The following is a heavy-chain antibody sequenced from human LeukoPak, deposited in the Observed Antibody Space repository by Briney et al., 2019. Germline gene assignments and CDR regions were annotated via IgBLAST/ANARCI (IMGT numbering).Heavy chain of an antibody. CDR3: ARSMVVVAATSW. Sequence: PGGSLRLSCAASGFTLSSYAMHWVRQAPGKGLEWVAVISYDGSNKYYADSVKGRFTISRDNSKNTLYLQMNSLRAEDTAVYYCARSMVVVAATSWWGQGTLVTVSS. V-gene: IGHV3-30*04. CDR2: ISYDGSNK. D-gene: IGHD2-15*01. CDR1: GFTLSSYA. J-gene: IGHJ4*02.